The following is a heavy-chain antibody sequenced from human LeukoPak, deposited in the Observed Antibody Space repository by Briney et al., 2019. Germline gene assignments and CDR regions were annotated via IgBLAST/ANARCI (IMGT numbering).Heavy chain of an antibody. V-gene: IGHV1-2*02. CDR2: LNPNSGGT. Sequence: ASVKVSCKSSGYSFTDYYIHWVRQAPGQGLEWMGWLNPNSGGTNYAQKFQGRITMTRDTSITTVYMELSSLRSDDTAMYYCARGRPEGGGWGQGTLVTVSS. D-gene: IGHD3-16*01. CDR3: ARGRPEGGG. CDR1: GYSFTDYY. J-gene: IGHJ4*02.